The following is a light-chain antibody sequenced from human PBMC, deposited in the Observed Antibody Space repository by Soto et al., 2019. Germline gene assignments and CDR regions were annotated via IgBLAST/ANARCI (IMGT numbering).Light chain of an antibody. CDR1: QIIVTW. Sequence: DIQMTQSPSTLSASVGDRVIIISGPGQIIVTWWAWYQQKPGKAPKLLIHKASSLQSGVPSRFSGSGSGTEFTLTISSLQPDDFATYYCQQYKSYSLFTFGPGTKVDF. J-gene: IGKJ3*01. CDR2: KAS. CDR3: QQYKSYSLFT. V-gene: IGKV1-5*03.